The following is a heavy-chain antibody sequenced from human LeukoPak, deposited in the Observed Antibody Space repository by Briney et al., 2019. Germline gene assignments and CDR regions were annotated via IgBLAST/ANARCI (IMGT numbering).Heavy chain of an antibody. CDR3: AARYCSGGSCWADAFDI. J-gene: IGHJ3*02. CDR2: INHSGST. D-gene: IGHD2-15*01. Sequence: PSETLSLTCAVYGGSFSGYYWSWIRQPPGKGLEWIGEINHSGSTNYNPPLKSRVTISVDTSKNQFSLKLSSVTAADTAVYYCAARYCSGGSCWADAFDIWGQGTMVTVSS. V-gene: IGHV4-34*01. CDR1: GGSFSGYY.